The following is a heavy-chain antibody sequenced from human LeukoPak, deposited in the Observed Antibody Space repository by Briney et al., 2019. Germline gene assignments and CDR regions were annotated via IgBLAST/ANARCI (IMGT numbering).Heavy chain of an antibody. V-gene: IGHV3-7*01. D-gene: IGHD2-15*01. J-gene: IGHJ4*02. CDR3: AKDFLLLSAPSHFDS. Sequence: PGGSLRLSCAASGFTFSSYWMSWVRQAPGKGLEWVANIKQDGSEKYYVDSVKGRFTIFRDDSANILYLQMNSLRAEDTALYYCAKDFLLLSAPSHFDSWGQGTLVTVSS. CDR1: GFTFSSYW. CDR2: IKQDGSEK.